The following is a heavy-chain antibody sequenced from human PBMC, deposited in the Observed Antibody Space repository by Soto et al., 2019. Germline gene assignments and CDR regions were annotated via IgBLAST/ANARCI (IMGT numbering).Heavy chain of an antibody. D-gene: IGHD6-6*01. J-gene: IGHJ6*02. Sequence: ASVKVSCKASGYTFTSYGISWVRQAPGQGLEWMGWISAYNGNTNYAQKLQGRVTMTTDTSTSTAYMELRSLRSDDTAVYYCARASKQLVRTAVFSTLGQNYYYYGMDVWGQGTTVTVSS. CDR1: GYTFTSYG. CDR2: ISAYNGNT. V-gene: IGHV1-18*01. CDR3: ARASKQLVRTAVFSTLGQNYYYYGMDV.